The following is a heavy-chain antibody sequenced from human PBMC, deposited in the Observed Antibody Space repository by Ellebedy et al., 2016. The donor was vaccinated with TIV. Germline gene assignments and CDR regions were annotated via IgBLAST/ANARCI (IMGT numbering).Heavy chain of an antibody. V-gene: IGHV3-7*01. D-gene: IGHD5-18*01. J-gene: IGHJ4*02. CDR2: INPDGSEK. CDR1: GFTFSNDW. CDR3: SSHVETSMTH. Sequence: GESLKISCAASGFTFSNDWMTWVRQAPGKGLEWVANINPDGSEKYCVGSVEGRFSISRDNAKSSLYLQMNSLRVEDTALYYCSSHVETSMTHWGQGTLVTVSS.